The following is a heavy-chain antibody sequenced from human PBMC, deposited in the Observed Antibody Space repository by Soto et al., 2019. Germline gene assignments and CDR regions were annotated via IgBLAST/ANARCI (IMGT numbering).Heavy chain of an antibody. J-gene: IGHJ6*02. V-gene: IGHV3-30*18. CDR2: ISYDGSNK. CDR3: AKGYYDFWSGYYIGPSYVALPPGMDV. CDR1: GFTFSSYG. Sequence: GGSLRLSCAASGFTFSSYGMHWVRQAPGKGLEWVAVISYDGSNKYYADSVRGRFTISRDNSKNTLYLQMNSLRAEDTAVYYCAKGYYDFWSGYYIGPSYVALPPGMDVWGQGTTVTVSS. D-gene: IGHD3-3*01.